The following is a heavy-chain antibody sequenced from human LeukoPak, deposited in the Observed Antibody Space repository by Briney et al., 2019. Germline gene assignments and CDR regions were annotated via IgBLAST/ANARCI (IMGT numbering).Heavy chain of an antibody. J-gene: IGHJ6*03. CDR3: AREADCTVAERPDYYYYMDV. CDR1: GYSFTSYW. Sequence: GESLKISCKGSGYSFTSYWIGWARQMPGKGLEWMGIIYPGDSDTRYSPSFQGQVTISADKSISTAYLQWSSLKASDTAMYYCAREADCTVAERPDYYYYMDVWGKGTTVTVSS. CDR2: IYPGDSDT. V-gene: IGHV5-51*01. D-gene: IGHD2-8*01.